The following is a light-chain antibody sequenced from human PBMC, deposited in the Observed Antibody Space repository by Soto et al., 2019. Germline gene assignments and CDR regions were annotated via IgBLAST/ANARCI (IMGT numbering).Light chain of an antibody. Sequence: QSALTQPASVSGSPGQSITISCTGTSSDVGGYNYVSWYQHHPGKAPKLMIYEVSKRPSGVSNRFSGSKSGNTASLTISGLQAEDEADHYCTSYTSSSPYVFGTGTKVTVL. CDR2: EVS. CDR1: SSDVGGYNY. CDR3: TSYTSSSPYV. V-gene: IGLV2-14*01. J-gene: IGLJ1*01.